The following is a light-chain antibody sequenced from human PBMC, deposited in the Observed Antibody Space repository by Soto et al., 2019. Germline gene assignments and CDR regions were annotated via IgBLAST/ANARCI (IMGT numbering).Light chain of an antibody. Sequence: QSVLTQPPSVSGSPGQSVTISCSGTSSDVGGYDYVSWYQQHPGKAPKLVIYDVTERPSGVPDRFSGSKSGNTASLTISGLQAEDEADYYCCSYAGTYTNYVFGTGTKVTVL. CDR3: CSYAGTYTNYV. CDR1: SSDVGGYDY. J-gene: IGLJ1*01. V-gene: IGLV2-11*01. CDR2: DVT.